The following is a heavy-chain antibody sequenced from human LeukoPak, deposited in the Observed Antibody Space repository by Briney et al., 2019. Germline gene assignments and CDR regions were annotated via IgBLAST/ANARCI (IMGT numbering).Heavy chain of an antibody. CDR3: ASPFAGSYSTMDY. CDR2: ISGSGGST. Sequence: GGSLRLSCAASGFAFSSYAMSWVRQAPGKGLEWVSAISGSGGSTYYADSVKGRFTISRDNSKNTLYLQMNSLRAEDTAVYYCASPFAGSYSTMDYWGQGTLVTVSS. D-gene: IGHD3-10*01. V-gene: IGHV3-23*01. J-gene: IGHJ4*02. CDR1: GFAFSSYA.